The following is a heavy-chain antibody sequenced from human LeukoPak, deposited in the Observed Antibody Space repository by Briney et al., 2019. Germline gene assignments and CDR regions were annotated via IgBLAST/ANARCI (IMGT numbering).Heavy chain of an antibody. V-gene: IGHV3-30*02. CDR2: IRYDGSKK. D-gene: IGHD2-21*02. CDR1: GFTFSSYG. CDR3: AKPRDSILYYYYYMDV. Sequence: GGSLRLSCAASGFTFSSYGMHWVRQAPGKGLEGVAFIRYDGSKKYYADSVKGRFTISRDNSKNTLYLQMNSLRAEDTAVYYCAKPRDSILYYYYYMDVWGKGTTVTVSS. J-gene: IGHJ6*03.